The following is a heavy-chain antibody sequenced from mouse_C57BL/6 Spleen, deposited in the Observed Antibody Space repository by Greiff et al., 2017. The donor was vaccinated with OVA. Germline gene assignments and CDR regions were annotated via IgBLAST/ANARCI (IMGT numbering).Heavy chain of an antibody. D-gene: IGHD1-1*01. CDR3: ARGGGGSSAWFAY. V-gene: IGHV1-66*01. Sequence: QVQLQQSGPELVKPGASVKISCKASGYSFTSYYIHWVKQRPGQGLEWIGWIYPGSGNTKYNEKFKGQATLTADTPSSTAYMQLSSLTSEDSAVYYGARGGGGSSAWFAYWGQGTLVTVSA. CDR1: GYSFTSYY. J-gene: IGHJ3*01. CDR2: IYPGSGNT.